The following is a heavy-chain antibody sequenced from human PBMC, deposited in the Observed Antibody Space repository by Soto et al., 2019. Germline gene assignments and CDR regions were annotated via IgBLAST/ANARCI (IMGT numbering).Heavy chain of an antibody. J-gene: IGHJ4*02. CDR2: SSGSGGIT. CDR3: AKREGQQRVRFDY. V-gene: IGHV3-23*01. Sequence: GGSLRLSCAASGFTFSSYAMSCVRQAPGKGLEWVSASSGSGGITYYADSVKGRFTISKDNSKNTLYLQMKSLRAEDTALYYFAKREGQQRVRFDYWGQGTLVA. D-gene: IGHD6-13*01. CDR1: GFTFSSYA.